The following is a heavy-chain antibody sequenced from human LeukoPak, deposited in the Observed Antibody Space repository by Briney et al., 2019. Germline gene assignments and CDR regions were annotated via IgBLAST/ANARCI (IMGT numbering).Heavy chain of an antibody. V-gene: IGHV3-33*08. Sequence: HPGGSLRLSCAASGFTFSSYCMHWVRQAPGKGLEWVAVIWYDGSNKYYADSVKGRFTISRDNSKNTLYLQMNSLRAEDTAVYYCARGSSFLEWLLSPLINYWGQGTLVTVSS. CDR3: ARGSSFLEWLLSPLINY. CDR2: IWYDGSNK. CDR1: GFTFSSYC. D-gene: IGHD3-3*01. J-gene: IGHJ4*02.